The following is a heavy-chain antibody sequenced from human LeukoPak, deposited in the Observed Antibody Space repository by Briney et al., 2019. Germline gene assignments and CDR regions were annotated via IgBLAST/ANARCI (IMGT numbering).Heavy chain of an antibody. Sequence: SVKVSCKASGGTFSSYAISWVRQAPGQGLEWMGRIIPILGIANYAQKFQGRVTITADKSTSTAYMELSRLRSEDTAVYYCARARYYDFGRGSPGDYWGQGTLVTVSS. J-gene: IGHJ4*02. CDR1: GGTFSSYA. V-gene: IGHV1-69*04. D-gene: IGHD3-3*01. CDR2: IIPILGIA. CDR3: ARARYYDFGRGSPGDY.